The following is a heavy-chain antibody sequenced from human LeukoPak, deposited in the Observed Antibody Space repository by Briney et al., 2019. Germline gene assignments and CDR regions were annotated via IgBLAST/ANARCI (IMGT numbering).Heavy chain of an antibody. V-gene: IGHV3-23*01. CDR2: ISGSGGST. CDR1: GFTFSSYA. Sequence: PGGSLRLSCAASGFTFSSYAMSWVRQAPGKGLEWVSAISGSGGSTYYADSVKGRFTISRDNSKNTLYLQMNSLRAEDTAVYYCAKDRIYCTNGVCYGYFDYWGQGTLVTVSS. J-gene: IGHJ4*02. D-gene: IGHD2-8*01. CDR3: AKDRIYCTNGVCYGYFDY.